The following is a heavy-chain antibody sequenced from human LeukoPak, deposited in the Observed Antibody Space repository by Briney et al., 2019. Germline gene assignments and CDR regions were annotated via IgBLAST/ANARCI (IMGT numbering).Heavy chain of an antibody. V-gene: IGHV5-51*01. CDR3: ARGEDRRLRFHY. CDR2: ISPGDSNT. J-gene: IGHJ4*02. CDR1: GYSFASYW. D-gene: IGHD2-21*02. Sequence: RGESLKISCKGSGYSFASYWIVWVRQMPGKGLEWMGIISPGDSNTRYSPSFQGQVTISADKSISTAYLQWRSLKTSDTAMYYCARGEDRRLRFHYWGQGALVTVSS.